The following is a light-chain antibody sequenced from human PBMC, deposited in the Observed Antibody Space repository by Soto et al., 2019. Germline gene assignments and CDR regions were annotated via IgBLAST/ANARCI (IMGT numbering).Light chain of an antibody. CDR2: TAS. CDR3: HQFNTYPCT. CDR1: QDISDY. Sequence: DIQLTQSPSFLSASVGDRVTITCRASQDISDYLARYQQKPGKAPTLLIYTASPLQSGVPSKFSSRGIGTEFTLTISSLQPEDFATSYFHQFNTYPCTFGQGTKLEIK. V-gene: IGKV1-9*01. J-gene: IGKJ2*02.